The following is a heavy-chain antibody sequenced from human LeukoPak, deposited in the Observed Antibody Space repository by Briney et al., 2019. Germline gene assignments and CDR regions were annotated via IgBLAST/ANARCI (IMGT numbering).Heavy chain of an antibody. V-gene: IGHV1-18*01. CDR1: GYTFSSYG. J-gene: IGHJ4*02. CDR2: ISAYNGKT. Sequence: GASVKVSCKASGYTFSSYGISWVRQAPGQGLEWMAWISAYNGKTNYAQKFQGRVAMTTDTSTSTAYMELRSLTSGDTAMYYCARDLGYSSSSATPLDYWGQGTLVTVSS. CDR3: ARDLGYSSSSATPLDY. D-gene: IGHD6-6*01.